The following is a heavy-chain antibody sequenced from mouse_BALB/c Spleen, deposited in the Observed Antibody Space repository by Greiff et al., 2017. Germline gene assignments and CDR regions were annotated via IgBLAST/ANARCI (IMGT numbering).Heavy chain of an antibody. Sequence: QVQLQQSGAELMKPGASVKISCKATGYTFSSYWIEWVKQRPGHGLEWIGEIFPGSGSTNYNEKFKGKATFTADTSSNTAYMQLSSLTSEDSAVYYCARSGGGTWFAYWGQGTLVTVSA. CDR3: ARSGGGTWFAY. V-gene: IGHV1-9*01. CDR1: GYTFSSYW. D-gene: IGHD1-1*02. CDR2: IFPGSGST. J-gene: IGHJ3*01.